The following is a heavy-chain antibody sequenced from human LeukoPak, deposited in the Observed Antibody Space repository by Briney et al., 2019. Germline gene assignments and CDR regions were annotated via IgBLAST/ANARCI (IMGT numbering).Heavy chain of an antibody. D-gene: IGHD4/OR15-4a*01. CDR1: GFTFSDYA. Sequence: PGGSLRLSCAASGFTFSDYAMTWVRQAPGKGLEWVANIKYDGSEKHYVDSVKGRFTISRDNAKNSLYLQMDSLRAEDTAVYYCASDSDDYGDYWGQGTLVTVSS. CDR3: ASDSDDYGDY. CDR2: IKYDGSEK. J-gene: IGHJ4*02. V-gene: IGHV3-7*01.